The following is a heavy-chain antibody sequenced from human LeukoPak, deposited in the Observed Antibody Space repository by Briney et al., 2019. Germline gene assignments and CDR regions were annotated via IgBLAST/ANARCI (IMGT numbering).Heavy chain of an antibody. J-gene: IGHJ4*02. CDR2: IYNGGST. CDR3: ARVETNTVWAMDY. CDR1: GGSISSYY. V-gene: IGHV4-59*08. Sequence: SETLSLTCTVSGGSISSYYWSWIRQPPGKEREWIGYIYNGGSTNYNPSLKSRVPTSVDTSKNQFSLKLRSVTAADTAVYYCARVETNTVWAMDYWGQGTLVTVSS. D-gene: IGHD2-21*02.